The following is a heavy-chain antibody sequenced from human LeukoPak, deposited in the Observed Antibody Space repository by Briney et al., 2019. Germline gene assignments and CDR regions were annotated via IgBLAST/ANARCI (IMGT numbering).Heavy chain of an antibody. V-gene: IGHV4-4*07. CDR2: IYTSGST. CDR3: ARDSPSGSYRDMWFDP. Sequence: KTSETLSLTCTVSGGSISSYYWSWIRQPAGKGLEWIGRIYTSGSTNYNPSLKSRVTISVDTSKNQFSLKLSSVTAADTAVYYCARDSPSGSYRDMWFDPWGQGTLVTVSS. CDR1: GGSISSYY. J-gene: IGHJ5*02. D-gene: IGHD1-26*01.